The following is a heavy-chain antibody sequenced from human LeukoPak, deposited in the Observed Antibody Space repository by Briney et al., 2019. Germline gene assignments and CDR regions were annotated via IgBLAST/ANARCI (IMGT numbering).Heavy chain of an antibody. CDR1: GGTFSSYA. CDR2: INPSGGST. V-gene: IGHV1-46*01. Sequence: ASVKVSCKASGGTFSSYAISWVRQAPGQGLEWMGIINPSGGSTSYAQKFQGRVTMTRDTSTSTVYMELSSLRSEDTAVYYCARGNSGSYTDPLDYWGQGTLVTVSS. J-gene: IGHJ4*02. CDR3: ARGNSGSYTDPLDY. D-gene: IGHD1-26*01.